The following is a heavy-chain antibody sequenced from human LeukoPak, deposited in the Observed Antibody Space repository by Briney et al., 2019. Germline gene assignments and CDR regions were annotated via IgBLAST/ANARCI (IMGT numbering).Heavy chain of an antibody. CDR2: ITDSGGNT. Sequence: GGSLRLSCAASGFTFSSYGMHWVRQAPGKGLEWVSAITDSGGNTYYAAPVKGRFTISRDNSKNTLYLQMNSLRAEDTAAYYCARAGHCTNGICYTADFDYWGQGTQVTVSS. D-gene: IGHD2-8*01. CDR1: GFTFSSYG. CDR3: ARAGHCTNGICYTADFDY. J-gene: IGHJ4*02. V-gene: IGHV3-23*01.